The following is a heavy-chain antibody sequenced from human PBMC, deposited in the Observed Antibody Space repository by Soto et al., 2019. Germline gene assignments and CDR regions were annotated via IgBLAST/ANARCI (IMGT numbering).Heavy chain of an antibody. D-gene: IGHD1-26*01. J-gene: IGHJ4*02. V-gene: IGHV1-58*01. Sequence: QMQLVQSGPEVKKPGTSVKVSCKASGFTFTSSAVQWVRQARGQRLEWIGWIVVGSGNTNYAQKFQERVTMTRDTSTSTVYMELSSLRSEDTAVYYCARDMGWWELRGFDYWGQGTLVTVSS. CDR1: GFTFTSSA. CDR3: ARDMGWWELRGFDY. CDR2: IVVGSGNT.